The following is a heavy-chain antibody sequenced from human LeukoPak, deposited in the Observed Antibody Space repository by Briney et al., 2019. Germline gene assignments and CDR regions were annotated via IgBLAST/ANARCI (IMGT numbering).Heavy chain of an antibody. CDR2: INTNTGNP. CDR1: GYTFTSYG. CDR3: ARSSATSSGYTYGFDY. D-gene: IGHD5-18*01. J-gene: IGHJ4*02. Sequence: ASVKVSCKASGYTFTSYGISWVRQAPGQGLEWMGWINTNTGNPTYAQGFTGRFVFSLDTSVSTAYLQISSLKAEDTAVYYCARSSATSSGYTYGFDYWGQGTLVTVSS. V-gene: IGHV7-4-1*02.